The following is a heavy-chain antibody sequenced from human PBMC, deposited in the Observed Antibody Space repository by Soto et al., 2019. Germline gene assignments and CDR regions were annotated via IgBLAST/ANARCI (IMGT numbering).Heavy chain of an antibody. Sequence: QVQLVESGGGVVQPGRSLRLSCAASGFTFSSYGMHWVRQAPGKGLEWVAVISYDGSNKYYADSVKGRFTISRDNSKNTLYLQMHSLRAEDTAVYYCAKDHWFDPWGQGTLVTVSS. CDR2: ISYDGSNK. CDR3: AKDHWFDP. CDR1: GFTFSSYG. V-gene: IGHV3-30*18. J-gene: IGHJ5*02.